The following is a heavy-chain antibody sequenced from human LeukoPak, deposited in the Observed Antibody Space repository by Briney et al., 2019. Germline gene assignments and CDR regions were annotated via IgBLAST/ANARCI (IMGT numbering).Heavy chain of an antibody. CDR1: GFTFSSYT. J-gene: IGHJ5*02. D-gene: IGHD3-3*01. CDR2: ITSSSSYI. Sequence: GGSRRLSCAVSGFTFSSYTMDWVRQAPGKGLEWVSSITSSSSYIYYVDSVKGRFTISRDNAKNSLYLQMNSLRAEDTAVYYCARVSGYYNWFDPWGQGTLVTVSS. V-gene: IGHV3-21*01. CDR3: ARVSGYYNWFDP.